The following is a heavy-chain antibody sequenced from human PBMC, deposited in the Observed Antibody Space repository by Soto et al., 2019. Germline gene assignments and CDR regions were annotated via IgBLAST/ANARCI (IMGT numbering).Heavy chain of an antibody. V-gene: IGHV1-24*01. J-gene: IGHJ4*02. Sequence: ASVKVSCTVSGYTLTELSMHWVRQAPGRGLEWMGGFDPEDGETTYAQKFQGRVTMTEDTSTDTAYMELSSLRSEDTAVYYCATYSIGGNYDLDYWGQGTLVTVSS. CDR2: FDPEDGET. CDR3: ATYSIGGNYDLDY. D-gene: IGHD4-4*01. CDR1: GYTLTELS.